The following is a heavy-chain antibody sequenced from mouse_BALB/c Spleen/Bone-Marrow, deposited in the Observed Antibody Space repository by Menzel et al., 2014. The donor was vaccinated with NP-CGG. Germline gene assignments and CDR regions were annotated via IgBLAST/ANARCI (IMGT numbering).Heavy chain of an antibody. V-gene: IGHV2-9*02. CDR1: GFSLTSYG. CDR3: AKERGVKRDFGV. J-gene: IGHJ1*01. Sequence: VQLQQSGPGLVAPSQSLSIICTVSGFSLTSYGVHWVRQPPGKGLEWLGVIWAGGSTNYYSALMSRLSISKDNSKSQVFLKMSSLQIEDTAMYYCAKERGVKRDFGVWGAGTTVTVSS. D-gene: IGHD1-3*01. CDR2: IWAGGST.